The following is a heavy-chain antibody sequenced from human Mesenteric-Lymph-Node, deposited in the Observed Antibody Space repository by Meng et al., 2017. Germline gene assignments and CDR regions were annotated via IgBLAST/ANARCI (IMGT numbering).Heavy chain of an antibody. J-gene: IGHJ4*02. V-gene: IGHV4-30-4*08. CDR3: ARSPYSGSALPFFDY. D-gene: IGHD1-26*01. CDR1: GGSVSSGGYY. Sequence: QVPLQESGPGLVKPSQTLSLTCTVAGGSVSSGGYYWTWIRQHPGKGLEWFGHIYYSGSTYYNPSLKSRVSISGDTSNKQFSLKLTSVSAADTAVYYCARSPYSGSALPFFDYWGQGTLVTVSS. CDR2: IYYSGST.